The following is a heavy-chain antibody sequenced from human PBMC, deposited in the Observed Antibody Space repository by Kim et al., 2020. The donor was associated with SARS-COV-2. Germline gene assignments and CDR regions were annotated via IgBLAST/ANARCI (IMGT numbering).Heavy chain of an antibody. CDR2: ISYDGSNK. J-gene: IGHJ6*02. CDR1: GFTFSSYA. CDR3: ARDGGSGKYYYGMDV. D-gene: IGHD3-10*01. V-gene: IGHV3-30-3*01. Sequence: GGSLRLSCAASGFTFSSYAMHWVRQAPGKGLEWVAVISYDGSNKYYADSVKGRFTISRDNSKNTLYPQMNSLRAEDTAVYYCARDGGSGKYYYGMDVWGQGTTVTVSS.